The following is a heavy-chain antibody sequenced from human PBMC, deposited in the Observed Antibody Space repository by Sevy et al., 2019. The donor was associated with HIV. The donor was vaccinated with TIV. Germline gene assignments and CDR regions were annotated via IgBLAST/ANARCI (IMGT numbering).Heavy chain of an antibody. CDR2: IIPIFGTA. Sequence: ASVKVSCKASGGTFSSYAISWVRQAPGQGLEWMGGIIPIFGTANYAQTFQGRVTITADESTSTAYMELSSLRSEDTAVYYCARSAGTSSSWAKYYYYGMDVWGQGTTVTVSS. D-gene: IGHD6-13*01. CDR1: GGTFSSYA. V-gene: IGHV1-69*13. CDR3: ARSAGTSSSWAKYYYYGMDV. J-gene: IGHJ6*02.